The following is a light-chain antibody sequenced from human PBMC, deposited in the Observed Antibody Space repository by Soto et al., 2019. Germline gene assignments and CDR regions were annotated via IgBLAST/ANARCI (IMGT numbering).Light chain of an antibody. J-gene: IGKJ1*01. V-gene: IGKV1-12*01. CDR1: QGIGVR. CDR2: SES. CDR3: LQVNSFPRT. Sequence: ILMTQSPSSLSASIGDRVTITCRASQGIGVRLAWFQQKPGKAPQYLIQSESTLASGVPSRFGSSVSGTDIIRTIDYRQPEDVATYYCLQVNSFPRTFGQGTKVDIK.